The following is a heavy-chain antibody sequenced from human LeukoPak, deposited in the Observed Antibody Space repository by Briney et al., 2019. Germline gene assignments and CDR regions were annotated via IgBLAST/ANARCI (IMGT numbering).Heavy chain of an antibody. J-gene: IGHJ4*02. CDR2: ISYDGSNK. CDR1: GFTFSSYA. Sequence: PGRSLRLSCAASGFTFSSYAMHWVRQAPGKELEWVAVISYDGSNKYYADSVKGRFTISRDNSKNTLYLQMNSLRAEDTAVYYCARDEVFFPGIAAAGYFDYWGQGTLVTVSS. CDR3: ARDEVFFPGIAAAGYFDY. V-gene: IGHV3-30-3*01. D-gene: IGHD6-13*01.